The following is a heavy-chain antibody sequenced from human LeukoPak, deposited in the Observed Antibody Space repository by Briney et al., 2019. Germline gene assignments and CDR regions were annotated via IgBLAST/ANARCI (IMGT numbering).Heavy chain of an antibody. Sequence: PGGSLRLSCAASGFTFSGSAMHWVRQASGKGLEWVGRIRSKANSYATAYAASVKGRFTISRDDSKNTAYLQMNSLKTEDTAVYYCTSQGGYSYGYMFYWGQGTQVTVSS. V-gene: IGHV3-73*01. CDR3: TSQGGYSYGYMFY. CDR1: GFTFSGSA. J-gene: IGHJ4*02. CDR2: IRSKANSYAT. D-gene: IGHD5-18*01.